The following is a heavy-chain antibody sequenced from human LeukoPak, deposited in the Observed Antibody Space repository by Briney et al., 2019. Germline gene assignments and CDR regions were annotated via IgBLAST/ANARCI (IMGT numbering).Heavy chain of an antibody. CDR3: ARVNAYYYDSSGYYASDY. D-gene: IGHD3-22*01. Sequence: ASVKVSCKASGYTFTSYGISWVRQAPGQGLEWMGWISAYNGNTNYAQKLQGRVTMTTDTSTSTAYMELRSPRSDDTAVYYCARVNAYYYDSSGYYASDYWGQGTLVTVSS. CDR2: ISAYNGNT. J-gene: IGHJ4*02. CDR1: GYTFTSYG. V-gene: IGHV1-18*01.